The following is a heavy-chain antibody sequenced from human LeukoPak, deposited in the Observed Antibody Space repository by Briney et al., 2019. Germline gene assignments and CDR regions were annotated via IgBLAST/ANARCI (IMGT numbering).Heavy chain of an antibody. D-gene: IGHD3-10*01. Sequence: ASVKVSCKASGYTFTGYYIHWVRQAPGQGLEWMGCINPNSGVSNSAQKFQGRVTMTRDPSISRAYMELSSLRTDDTAVFYCARDSEYYGSGSYYNVDYWGQGTLVTVSS. CDR1: GYTFTGYY. V-gene: IGHV1-2*02. CDR3: ARDSEYYGSGSYYNVDY. J-gene: IGHJ4*02. CDR2: INPNSGVS.